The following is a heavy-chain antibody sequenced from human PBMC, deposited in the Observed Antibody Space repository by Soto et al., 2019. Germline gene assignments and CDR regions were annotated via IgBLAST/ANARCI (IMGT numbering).Heavy chain of an antibody. CDR1: GFTFSSYS. Sequence: EVQLVESGGGLVKPGGSLRLSCAASGFTFSSYSMNWVRQAPGKGLEWVSSISSSSYIYYADSVKGRFTISRDNAKNSLYLQMNSLRAEDTAVYYCARDDVGYSYGPHFDYWGQGTLVTVSS. V-gene: IGHV3-21*01. CDR3: ARDDVGYSYGPHFDY. J-gene: IGHJ4*02. CDR2: ISSSSYI. D-gene: IGHD5-18*01.